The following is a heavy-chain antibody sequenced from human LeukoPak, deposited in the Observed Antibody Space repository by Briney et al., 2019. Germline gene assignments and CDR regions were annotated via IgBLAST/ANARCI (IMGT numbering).Heavy chain of an antibody. J-gene: IGHJ5*02. CDR2: IYYSGST. Sequence: SQTLSLTCTVSGGSISSGGYYWSWIRQHPGKGLEWIGYIYYSGSTYYNPSLKSRVTISVDTSKNQFSLKLSSVTAADTAVYYCARDNDYGGKADWFDPWGQGTLVTVSS. D-gene: IGHD4-23*01. CDR1: GGSISSGGYY. CDR3: ARDNDYGGKADWFDP. V-gene: IGHV4-30-4*08.